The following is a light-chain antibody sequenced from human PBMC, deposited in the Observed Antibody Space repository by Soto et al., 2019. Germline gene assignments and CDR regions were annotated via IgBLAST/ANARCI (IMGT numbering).Light chain of an antibody. Sequence: EIVLTQSPGTLSLSPGERATLSCRASQRVSSRYLAWYQQKPGQAPRHLTYGASNRSTGIPERFSGSGSGTDFTLPISRLEPEDFAVYFCQQYGSSPPFTFGQGTKVEIK. J-gene: IGKJ2*01. V-gene: IGKV3-20*01. CDR2: GAS. CDR3: QQYGSSPPFT. CDR1: QRVSSRY.